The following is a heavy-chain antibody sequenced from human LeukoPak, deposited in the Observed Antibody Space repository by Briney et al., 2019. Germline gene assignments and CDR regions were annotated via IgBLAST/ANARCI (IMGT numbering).Heavy chain of an antibody. D-gene: IGHD6-19*01. J-gene: IGHJ2*01. CDR1: GVSISSYY. CDR3: AGHDEGSGWYRSYIDL. CDR2: ISTSGST. V-gene: IGHV4-4*09. Sequence: SETLSLTCTVSGVSISSYYCSWIRQPPGKGLEWIGYISTSGSTDYSPSLKSRVTISVDRSKNQCSLNLSSVTAADTAVYYCAGHDEGSGWYRSYIDLWGRGTLVIVSS.